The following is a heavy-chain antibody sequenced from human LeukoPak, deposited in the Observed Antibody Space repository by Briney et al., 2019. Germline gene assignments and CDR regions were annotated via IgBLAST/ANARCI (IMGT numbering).Heavy chain of an antibody. D-gene: IGHD3-16*02. Sequence: GESLKISCKGSGYSFTSYWIGWVRQMPGKGLEWMGIIYPGDSDTRYSPSFQGQVTISADKSISTAYLQWSGLKASDTAVYYCAITQFITSFDYWSQGTLVTVSS. V-gene: IGHV5-51*01. J-gene: IGHJ4*02. CDR1: GYSFTSYW. CDR2: IYPGDSDT. CDR3: AITQFITSFDY.